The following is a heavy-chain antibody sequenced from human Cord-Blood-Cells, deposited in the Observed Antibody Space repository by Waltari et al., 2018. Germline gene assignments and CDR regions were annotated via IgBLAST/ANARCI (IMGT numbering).Heavy chain of an antibody. V-gene: IGHV1-3*01. CDR3: ARDSDTYYDFWSGYYGLFDY. Sequence: QVQLVQSGAEVKKPGASVKVSCKASGYTFTSYAMHWVRQAPGQRLEWMGWINAGNGNTKYSQKFQGRVTITRDTSASTAYMELSSLRSEDTAVYYCARDSDTYYDFWSGYYGLFDYWGQGTLVTVSS. D-gene: IGHD3-3*01. CDR1: GYTFTSYA. J-gene: IGHJ4*02. CDR2: INAGNGNT.